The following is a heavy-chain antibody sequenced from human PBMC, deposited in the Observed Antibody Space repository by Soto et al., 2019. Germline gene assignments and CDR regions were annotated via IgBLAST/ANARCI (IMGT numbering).Heavy chain of an antibody. V-gene: IGHV4-4*02. J-gene: IGHJ4*02. D-gene: IGHD1-1*01. CDR2: IYRTGST. Sequence: SETLSLTCAVSGVSFTSNNWWTWVRQPPGQGLEWIGEIYRTGSTNYNPSLKSRVTISLDKSEKQISLKVTSLTAADTAVYYCASRDQGTSVDYWGQGTLVTVSS. CDR3: ASRDQGTSVDY. CDR1: GVSFTSNNW.